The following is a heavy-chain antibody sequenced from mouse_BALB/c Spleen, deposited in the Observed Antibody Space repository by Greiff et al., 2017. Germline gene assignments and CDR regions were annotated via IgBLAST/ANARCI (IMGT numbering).Heavy chain of an antibody. CDR3: ARGGTTVVDWYFDV. Sequence: QVQLKQSGAELARPGASVKMSCKASGYTFTSYTMHWVKQRPGQGLEWIGYINPSSGYTNYNQKFKDKATLTADKSSSTAYMQLSSLTSEDSAVYYCARGGTTVVDWYFDVWGAGTTVTVSS. D-gene: IGHD1-1*01. J-gene: IGHJ1*01. CDR2: INPSSGYT. CDR1: GYTFTSYT. V-gene: IGHV1-4*01.